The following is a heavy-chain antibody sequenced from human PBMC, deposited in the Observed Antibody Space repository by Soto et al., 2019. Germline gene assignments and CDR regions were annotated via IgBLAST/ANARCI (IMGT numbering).Heavy chain of an antibody. V-gene: IGHV3-49*03. CDR2: IRSKAYGGTT. CDR1: GFTFGDYA. CDR3: TREADYYDSSGYSWGRAYYYYGMDV. D-gene: IGHD3-22*01. J-gene: IGHJ6*02. Sequence: GGSLRLSCTASGFTFGDYAMSWFRQAPGKGLEWVGFIRSKAYGGTTEYAASVKGRFTISRDDSKSIAYLQMNSLKTEDTAVYYCTREADYYDSSGYSWGRAYYYYGMDVWGQGTTVSVSS.